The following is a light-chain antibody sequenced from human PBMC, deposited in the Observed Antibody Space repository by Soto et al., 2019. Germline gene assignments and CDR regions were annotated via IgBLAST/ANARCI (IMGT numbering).Light chain of an antibody. Sequence: QSALTQPASVSGSPGQSITISCTATSSDVGNYNYVSWYQQYPGRDPKLLIYMVSNRASGVSNRFSGSKSGNTASLTISGLQAEDEADYFCTSPTPGSLYVFGTGTKVTVL. CDR1: SSDVGNYNY. CDR2: MVS. V-gene: IGLV2-14*01. J-gene: IGLJ1*01. CDR3: TSPTPGSLYV.